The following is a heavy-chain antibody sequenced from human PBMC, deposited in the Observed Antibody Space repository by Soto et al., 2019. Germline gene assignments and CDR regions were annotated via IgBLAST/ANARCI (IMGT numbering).Heavy chain of an antibody. V-gene: IGHV4-59*08. CDR2: ISYSGST. CDR1: GGFINSNY. Sequence: QVQLQESGPGLVEPSETLSLTCTVSGGFINSNYWSWIRQPPGQGLEWIGCISYSGSTNYNPSLTPRVTLSVDTPRNQSSLKLSSVTAADTAVYYCERRLGPRGIDPWGQGTLVTVSS. J-gene: IGHJ5*02. CDR3: ERRLGPRGIDP.